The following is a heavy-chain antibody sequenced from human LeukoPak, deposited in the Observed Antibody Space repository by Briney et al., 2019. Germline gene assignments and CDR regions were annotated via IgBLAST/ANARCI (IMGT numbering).Heavy chain of an antibody. D-gene: IGHD2-2*01. V-gene: IGHV3-48*04. CDR3: ARDLQGNVAVPAAILGD. CDR1: GFIFSSYS. J-gene: IGHJ4*02. CDR2: ISISGNMI. Sequence: GGSLRLSCAASGFIFSSYSMNWVRQAPGKGLEWVSYISISGNMIYYADSVKGRFTISRDNAKNSLYLQMNSLRAGDAAVYYCARDLQGNVAVPAAILGDWGQGGLVTVSS.